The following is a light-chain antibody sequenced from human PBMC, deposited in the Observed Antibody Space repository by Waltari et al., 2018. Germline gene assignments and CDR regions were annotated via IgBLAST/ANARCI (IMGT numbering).Light chain of an antibody. CDR2: AVN. Sequence: QSALTQPASVSGSPGQSITIPCTGTSSDVGVHNYVSWYQQHPGKAPKLMIYAVNKRPSGVSDRFSGSRSGNTASLTISGLQAEDEADYYCSSYTTSNTWVFGGGTKLTVL. J-gene: IGLJ3*02. CDR3: SSYTTSNTWV. CDR1: SSDVGVHNY. V-gene: IGLV2-14*03.